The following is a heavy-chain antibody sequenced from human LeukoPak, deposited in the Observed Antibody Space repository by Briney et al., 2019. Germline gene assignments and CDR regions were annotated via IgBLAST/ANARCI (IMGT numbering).Heavy chain of an antibody. CDR3: ARVTVLLWFGELGTSGWFDP. D-gene: IGHD3-10*01. CDR1: GGSISSGSYD. V-gene: IGHV4-61*02. CDR2: IYTSGST. J-gene: IGHJ5*02. Sequence: SQTLSLTCTVSGGSISSGSYDWSWIRQPAGKGLEWIGRIYTSGSTNYNPSLKSRVTISVDTSKNQFSLKLSSVSAADTAVYYCARVTVLLWFGELGTSGWFDPWGQGTLVTVSS.